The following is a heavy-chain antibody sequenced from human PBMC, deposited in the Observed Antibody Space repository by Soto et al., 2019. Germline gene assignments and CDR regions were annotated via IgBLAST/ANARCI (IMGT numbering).Heavy chain of an antibody. Sequence: QVQLVESGGGVVQPGRSLRLSCAASGFTFSSYAMHWVRQAPGKGLEWVAVISYDGSNKYYADSVKGRFTISRDNSKNTLYLQMNSLRAVDTAVYYCAREQGYYYYYGMDVWGQGTTVTVSS. J-gene: IGHJ6*02. V-gene: IGHV3-30-3*01. CDR1: GFTFSSYA. CDR3: AREQGYYYYYGMDV. CDR2: ISYDGSNK.